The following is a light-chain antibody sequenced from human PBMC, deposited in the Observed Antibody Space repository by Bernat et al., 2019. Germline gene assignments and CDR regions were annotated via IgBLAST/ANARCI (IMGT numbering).Light chain of an antibody. CDR3: QQYNSYSPT. CDR2: KAS. CDR1: QTISSW. V-gene: IGKV1-5*03. Sequence: DIQMTQSPSTLSASVGDRVTITCRASQTISSWLALYQQRPGKAPNLLILKASSLKRGVPSTFSGSGSGTEFTLTISSLQPDDSATYYCQQYNSYSPTFGQGSKVEIK. J-gene: IGKJ1*01.